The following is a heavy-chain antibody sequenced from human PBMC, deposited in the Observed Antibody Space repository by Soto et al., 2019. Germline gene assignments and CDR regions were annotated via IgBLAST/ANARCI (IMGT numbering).Heavy chain of an antibody. CDR2: ISSSSSYI. CDR3: ARDGDSGPPGYYYYYYGRDV. J-gene: IGHJ6*02. Sequence: EVQLVESGGGLVKPGGSLRLSCAASGFTFSSYSMNWVRQAPGKGLEWVSSISSSSSYIYYADSVKGRFTISRDNAKNSLYLQMNSLRAEDTAVYYGARDGDSGPPGYYYYYYGRDVWGQGTTVTVSS. V-gene: IGHV3-21*01. CDR1: GFTFSSYS. D-gene: IGHD5-12*01.